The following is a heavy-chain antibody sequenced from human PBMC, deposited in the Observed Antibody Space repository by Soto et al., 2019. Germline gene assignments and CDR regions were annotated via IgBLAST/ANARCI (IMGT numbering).Heavy chain of an antibody. D-gene: IGHD2-15*01. J-gene: IGHJ4*02. Sequence: GGSLRLSCAASGFIFSAYSINWVRQAPGKGLEWVSFISSGANFINYADSVQGRFTISRDNAKNFLSLQMNSLRAEDTAVYYCARDAPSGGTCQDYWGQGTLVTVSS. CDR1: GFIFSAYS. V-gene: IGHV3-21*06. CDR2: ISSGANFI. CDR3: ARDAPSGGTCQDY.